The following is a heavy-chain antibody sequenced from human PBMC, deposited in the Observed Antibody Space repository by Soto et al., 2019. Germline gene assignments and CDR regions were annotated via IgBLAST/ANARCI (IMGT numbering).Heavy chain of an antibody. CDR3: AKHPSCSSTTCYRLRNYGSLV. J-gene: IGHJ4*02. D-gene: IGHD2-2*01. V-gene: IGHV3-30*18. CDR2: ISYDGSNK. Sequence: GGCLRLSWAASGFTFSNYAMHRVRQAPCKGRQGVAGISYDGSNKVYGDSVKGRFTISRDNSKNTLYLQMNSLRAEDTAVYFCAKHPSCSSTTCYRLRNYGSLVWGRGILVTV. CDR1: GFTFSNYA.